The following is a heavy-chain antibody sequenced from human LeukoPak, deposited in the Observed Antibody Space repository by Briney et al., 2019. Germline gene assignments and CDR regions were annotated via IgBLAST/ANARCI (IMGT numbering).Heavy chain of an antibody. Sequence: PSETLSLTCTVSGGSISGSSYYWGWIRQPPGKGLEWIGSIYYSGSTYYNPSLKSRVNISLDTSKNQFSLKLRSVTAADTAVYYCASSTTAVTRFVKYWGQGTLVSVSS. CDR1: GGSISGSSYY. V-gene: IGHV4-39*07. J-gene: IGHJ1*01. CDR2: IYYSGST. CDR3: ASSTTAVTRFVKY. D-gene: IGHD4-23*01.